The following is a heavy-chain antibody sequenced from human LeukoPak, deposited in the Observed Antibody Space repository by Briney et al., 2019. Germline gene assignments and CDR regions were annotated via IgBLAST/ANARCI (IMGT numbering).Heavy chain of an antibody. CDR1: GFTFSWSW. Sequence: PGGSLRLSRTGSGFTFSWSWLSWVRQAPGRGLEWVASINQDGRRTHYVDSVKGRFSISRDNAENSVFLQMGSLRVDDTAVYYCAKLLGDVTTYDYWGQGILVIVSS. D-gene: IGHD4-17*01. J-gene: IGHJ4*02. V-gene: IGHV3-7*01. CDR3: AKLLGDVTTYDY. CDR2: INQDGRRT.